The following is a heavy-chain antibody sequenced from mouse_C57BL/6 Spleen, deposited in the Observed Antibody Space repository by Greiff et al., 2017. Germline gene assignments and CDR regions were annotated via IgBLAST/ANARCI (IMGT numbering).Heavy chain of an antibody. Sequence: QVQLQQSGAELARPGASVKLSCKASGYTFTSYGISWVKQRTGQGLEWIGEIYPRSGNTYYNEKFKGKATLTADKSSSTAYMELRSLTSEDSAVYFCARRYYGSSPYYSAMDYWGQGTSVTVSS. V-gene: IGHV1-81*01. D-gene: IGHD1-1*01. CDR3: ARRYYGSSPYYSAMDY. J-gene: IGHJ4*01. CDR2: IYPRSGNT. CDR1: GYTFTSYG.